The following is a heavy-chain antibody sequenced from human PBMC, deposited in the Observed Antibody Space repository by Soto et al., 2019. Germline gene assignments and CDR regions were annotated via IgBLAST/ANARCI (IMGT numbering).Heavy chain of an antibody. D-gene: IGHD3-3*01. J-gene: IGHJ5*02. CDR1: GDSIDSVNW. Sequence: SETLSLTCAVSGDSIDSVNWWSWVRQSPGKGLEWIGEIYHSGSTNYNPSLKSRVSMSVDKSNNQFSLQLTSVTAADTAVYYRATFSGFFTISPFDAWGQGILVTVSS. V-gene: IGHV4-4*02. CDR2: IYHSGST. CDR3: ATFSGFFTISPFDA.